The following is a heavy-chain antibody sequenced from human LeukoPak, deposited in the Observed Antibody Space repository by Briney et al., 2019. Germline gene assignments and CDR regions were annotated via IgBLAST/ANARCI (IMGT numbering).Heavy chain of an antibody. Sequence: GASVKVSCKASGYTFTGYYMHWVRQAPGQGLEWMGWINPNSGGTNYAQKFQGRVTMTRDTSISTAYMELSRLRSDDTAVYYCARGYCSSTSCYFGAHDYWGQGTLVTASS. D-gene: IGHD2-2*01. CDR3: ARGYCSSTSCYFGAHDY. J-gene: IGHJ4*02. CDR1: GYTFTGYY. V-gene: IGHV1-2*02. CDR2: INPNSGGT.